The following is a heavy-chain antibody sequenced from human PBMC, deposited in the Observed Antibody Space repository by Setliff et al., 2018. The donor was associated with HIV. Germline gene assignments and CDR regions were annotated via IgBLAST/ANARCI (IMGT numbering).Heavy chain of an antibody. J-gene: IGHJ6*03. Sequence: SETLSLTCAVYGGSFSGYYWSWIRQPPGKGLEWIGEINHSGSTSYNPSLKSRVTISVDASKNQFSLKLRSLTDADTAVYYCAREGSSRVSVKGFYYYYYMDVWGKGTTVTVSS. CDR2: INHSGST. CDR3: AREGSSRVSVKGFYYYYYMDV. D-gene: IGHD6-6*01. CDR1: GGSFSGYY. V-gene: IGHV4-34*01.